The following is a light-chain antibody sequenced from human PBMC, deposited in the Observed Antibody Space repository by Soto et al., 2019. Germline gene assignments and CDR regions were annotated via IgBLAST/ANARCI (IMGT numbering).Light chain of an antibody. CDR1: QSVSSN. CDR3: QQYNNSPLA. Sequence: EIVMTQSPATLSLSPGERATLSCRASQSVSSNLAWYQQKPGQAPGRLLYGAATRATGIPARFSGSGSGTEFTLTISSLQSEDFAVYYCQQYNNSPLAFGQGTKVEIK. V-gene: IGKV3-15*01. J-gene: IGKJ1*01. CDR2: GAA.